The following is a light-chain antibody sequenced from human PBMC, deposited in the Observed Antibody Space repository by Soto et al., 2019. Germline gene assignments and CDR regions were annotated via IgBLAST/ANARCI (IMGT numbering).Light chain of an antibody. CDR1: QSVSSSY. J-gene: IGKJ1*01. Sequence: EIVLTQSPGTLSLSPGERATLSCRASQSVSSSYLAWYQRKPGQAPRLLIYGASSRATGIPDRFSGSGSGTDFTLTIIRLEPEDFAVYYCQQYGSSPVTFGQGTKVDIK. V-gene: IGKV3-20*01. CDR2: GAS. CDR3: QQYGSSPVT.